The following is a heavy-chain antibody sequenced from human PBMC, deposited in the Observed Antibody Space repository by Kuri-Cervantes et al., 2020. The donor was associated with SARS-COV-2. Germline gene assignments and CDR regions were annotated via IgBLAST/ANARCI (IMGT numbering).Heavy chain of an antibody. CDR1: GGSISSGGYY. D-gene: IGHD6-13*01. Sequence: SETLSLTCTVSGGSISSGGYYWSWIRQPPGKGLEWIGYIYHSGSTYYNPSLKSRVTISVDRSKNQFSLKLSSVTAADTAVYYCARGQQLVLLDYWGQGTLVTVSS. V-gene: IGHV4-30-2*01. J-gene: IGHJ4*02. CDR3: ARGQQLVLLDY. CDR2: IYHSGST.